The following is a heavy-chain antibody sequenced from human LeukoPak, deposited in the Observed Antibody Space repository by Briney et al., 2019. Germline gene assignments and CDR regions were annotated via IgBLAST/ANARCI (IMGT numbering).Heavy chain of an antibody. CDR1: GGSISSSSYY. Sequence: PSETLSLTCTVSGGSISSSSYYWGWIRQPPGKGLEWIGSIYYSGSTYYNPSLKSRVTISVDTSKNQFSLKLSSVTAADTAVYYCARVLMSSSSWYGVYNWFDPWGQGTLVTVSS. CDR3: ARVLMSSSSWYGVYNWFDP. J-gene: IGHJ5*02. V-gene: IGHV4-39*07. D-gene: IGHD6-13*01. CDR2: IYYSGST.